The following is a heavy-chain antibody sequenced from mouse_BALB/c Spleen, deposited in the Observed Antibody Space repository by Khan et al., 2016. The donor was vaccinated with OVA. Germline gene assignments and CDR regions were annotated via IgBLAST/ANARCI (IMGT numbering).Heavy chain of an antibody. D-gene: IGHD1-1*01. J-gene: IGHJ2*01. CDR2: IFPGSGGT. CDR3: ARSGYGSLGY. CDR1: GYTFTDYV. V-gene: IGHV1-77*01. Sequence: VELVESGPELVKPGSSMKMSCKASGYTFTDYVLNWVKQRTGQGLEWIGEIFPGSGGTYYNEKFKGKATLTADKSSNTVYMQLSSLTSEDSAVYFCARSGYGSLGYWGQGTTLTVSS.